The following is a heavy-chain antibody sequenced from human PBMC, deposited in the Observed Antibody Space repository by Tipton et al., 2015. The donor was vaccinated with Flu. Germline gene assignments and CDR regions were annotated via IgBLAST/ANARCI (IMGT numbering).Heavy chain of an antibody. J-gene: IGHJ5*01. CDR1: GFTFSSYA. V-gene: IGHV4-38-2*01. Sequence: GSLRLSCAASGFTFSSYAMSWVRQAPGKGLEWIGNVHRGGTSYYNVSLKSRVSISIARSKNEFSLRLTSVTAADTAVYFCARRDYSNYVSEPKSWFDSWGQGTLVTVSS. CDR2: VHRGGTS. CDR3: ARRDYSNYVSEPKSWFDS. D-gene: IGHD4-11*01.